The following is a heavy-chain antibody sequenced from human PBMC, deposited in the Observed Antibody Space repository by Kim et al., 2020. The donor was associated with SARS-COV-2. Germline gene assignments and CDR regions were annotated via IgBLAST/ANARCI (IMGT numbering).Heavy chain of an antibody. J-gene: IGHJ4*02. D-gene: IGHD2-15*01. Sequence: DPGKDAYTTSKDNAKNTLYLQMNSLGAEDTAVYYCAKSNIVVVVAAPFDYWGQGTLVTVSS. V-gene: IGHV3-23*01. CDR3: AKSNIVVVVAAPFDY.